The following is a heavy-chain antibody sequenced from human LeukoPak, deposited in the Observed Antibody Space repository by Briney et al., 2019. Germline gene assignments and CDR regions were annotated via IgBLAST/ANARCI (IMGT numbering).Heavy chain of an antibody. V-gene: IGHV3-48*03. Sequence: GGSLRLSCEATGFTFTNYEMNWVRQAPGKGLEWVSYISTGGSTIYYADSVKGRFTISRDNSKNTLYLQMNSLRAEDTAVYYCAKWDTYYDSSGYYFYWGQGTLVTVSS. CDR3: AKWDTYYDSSGYYFY. J-gene: IGHJ4*02. D-gene: IGHD3-22*01. CDR1: GFTFTNYE. CDR2: ISTGGSTI.